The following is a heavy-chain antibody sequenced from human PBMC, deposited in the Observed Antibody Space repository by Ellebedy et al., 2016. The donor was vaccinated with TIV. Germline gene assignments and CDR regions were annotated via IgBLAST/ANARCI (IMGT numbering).Heavy chain of an antibody. CDR2: ISGSGDST. J-gene: IGHJ6*02. V-gene: IGHV3-23*01. CDR3: ARDGDENCGGDCYYYYYGMDV. D-gene: IGHD2-21*02. CDR1: GFSFSNYA. Sequence: GESLKISCGASGFSFSNYAMNWVRQAPGQGLEWVAAISGSGDSTTYAESVKGRFTISRDNSRATLYLQMNSLRAEDTAVYYCARDGDENCGGDCYYYYYGMDVWGQGTTVTVSS.